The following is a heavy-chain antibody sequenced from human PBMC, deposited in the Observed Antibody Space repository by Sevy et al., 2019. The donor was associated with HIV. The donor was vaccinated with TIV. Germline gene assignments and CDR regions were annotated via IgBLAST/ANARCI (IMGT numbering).Heavy chain of an antibody. CDR3: ARTTVTTLSSARNNWFDP. CDR2: IYYTGTT. Sequence: SETLSLTCTVSGDSINNGDYYWSWIRQHPEKGLEWIGQIYYTGTTYYNPSLKSRLRISVERSENTLSLSLRSVTAAYTAVYYCARTTVTTLSSARNNWFDPWGQGTLVTVSS. D-gene: IGHD4-4*01. J-gene: IGHJ5*02. V-gene: IGHV4-31*03. CDR1: GDSINNGDYY.